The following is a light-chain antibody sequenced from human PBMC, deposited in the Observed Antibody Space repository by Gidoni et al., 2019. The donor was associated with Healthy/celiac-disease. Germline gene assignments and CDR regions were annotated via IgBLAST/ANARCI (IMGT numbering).Light chain of an antibody. J-gene: IGKJ3*01. CDR3: QQFNSYPLT. Sequence: AIQLTPSPSSLSPSVGDRVTIPCRASHVISSALAWYQQKPGKAPKLLIYDASSLESGVPSRFSGSGSGTDFTLTISSLQPEDFATYYCQQFNSYPLTFGPGTKVDIK. CDR2: DAS. CDR1: HVISSA. V-gene: IGKV1-13*02.